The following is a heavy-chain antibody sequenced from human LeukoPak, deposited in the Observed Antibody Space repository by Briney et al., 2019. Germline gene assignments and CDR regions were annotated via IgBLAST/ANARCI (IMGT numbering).Heavy chain of an antibody. CDR3: AKAAILTRTYYFDY. Sequence: GRSLRLSCAASGFTFSSYGMHWVRQAPGKGLEWVAVISYDGSNKYYADSVKGRFTISRDNSKNTLYLQMNSLRAGDTAVYYCAKAAILTRTYYFDYWGQGTLVTVSS. V-gene: IGHV3-30*18. D-gene: IGHD3-9*01. CDR1: GFTFSSYG. J-gene: IGHJ4*02. CDR2: ISYDGSNK.